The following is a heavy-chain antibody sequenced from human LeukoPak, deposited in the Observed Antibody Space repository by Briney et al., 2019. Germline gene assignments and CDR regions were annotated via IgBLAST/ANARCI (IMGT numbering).Heavy chain of an antibody. J-gene: IGHJ6*03. Sequence: ASVKVSCKASGYTFTGYYMHWVRQAPGQGLEWMGWINPNSGGTNYAQKFQGRVTMTRDTSISTAYMELSRLRSDDTAVYYCEREGVVLQTAIGGNYYYYCMDVWGKGTTVTVSS. V-gene: IGHV1-2*02. CDR2: INPNSGGT. D-gene: IGHD2-2*02. CDR1: GYTFTGYY. CDR3: EREGVVLQTAIGGNYYYYCMDV.